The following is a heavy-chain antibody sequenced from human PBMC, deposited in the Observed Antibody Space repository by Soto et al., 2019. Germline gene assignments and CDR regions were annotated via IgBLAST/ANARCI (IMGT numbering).Heavy chain of an antibody. CDR1: GFTFSSYW. D-gene: IGHD5-18*01. CDR2: INSDGSST. CDR3: ARDPSRPMVTGYYYYGMDV. Sequence: GGSLRLSCAASGFTFSSYWMRWVRQAPGKGLVWVSRINSDGSSTSYADSVKGRFTISRDNAKNTLYLQMNSLRAEDTAVYYCARDPSRPMVTGYYYYGMDVWGQGTTVTVSS. J-gene: IGHJ6*02. V-gene: IGHV3-74*01.